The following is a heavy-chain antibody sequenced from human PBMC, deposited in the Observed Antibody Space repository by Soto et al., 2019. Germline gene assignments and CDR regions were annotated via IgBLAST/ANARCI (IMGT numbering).Heavy chain of an antibody. CDR2: IIPIFGTA. D-gene: IGHD2-2*01. J-gene: IGHJ4*02. CDR3: ARGELHCISTSCYDYRYYFDY. CDR1: GGTFSSYA. Sequence: ASVKVSCKASGGTFSSYAISWVRQAPGQGLEWMGGIIPIFGTANYAQNFQGIVTITADESTSTAYMELSSLRFEDTAVYYCARGELHCISTSCYDYRYYFDYWGQGTLVTVSS. V-gene: IGHV1-69*13.